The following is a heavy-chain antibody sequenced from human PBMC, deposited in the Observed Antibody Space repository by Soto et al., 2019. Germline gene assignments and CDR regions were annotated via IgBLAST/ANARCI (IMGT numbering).Heavy chain of an antibody. V-gene: IGHV4-39*01. CDR2: IYYRGST. CDR1: GGSISSSSYY. J-gene: IGHJ5*02. CDR3: ARRVLGGGYWFDP. D-gene: IGHD5-12*01. Sequence: QLQLQESGPGLVKPSETLSLTCTVSGGSISSSSYYWGWIRQPPGKGLEWIGSIYYRGSTYYNPSIMSRVTISVDPSKNQFSLKLSAVTAADTAGYYCARRVLGGGYWFDPWGQGTLVTVSS.